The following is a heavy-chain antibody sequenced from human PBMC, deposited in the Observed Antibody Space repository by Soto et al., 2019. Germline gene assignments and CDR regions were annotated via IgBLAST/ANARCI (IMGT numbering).Heavy chain of an antibody. CDR2: IWYDGSNK. D-gene: IGHD6-13*01. J-gene: IGHJ4*02. CDR1: GFIFSNYG. CDR3: ARDRVLGEGQQRVRGAY. Sequence: QVQLVESGGGVVQPGRSLRLSCAASGFIFSNYGMHWVRQAPGKGLEWVAVIWYDGSNKYYADSVKGRFTISRDNSKNTLYPQMSCLRAEDTAVYYCARDRVLGEGQQRVRGAYWGQGSLVTVSS. V-gene: IGHV3-33*01.